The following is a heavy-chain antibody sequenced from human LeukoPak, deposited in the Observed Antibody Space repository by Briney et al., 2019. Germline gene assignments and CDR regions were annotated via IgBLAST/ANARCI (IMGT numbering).Heavy chain of an antibody. D-gene: IGHD3-9*01. V-gene: IGHV3-7*01. Sequence: GGSLRLSCATSGFTFSSNWMSWVRHAPGRGLEWVANIKPDGSAEYYAASVKGRFTVSRDNAKNSLYLQMNSLRVEDTAVYYCATVTGPGEIDYWGQGTLVTVSS. J-gene: IGHJ4*02. CDR3: ATVTGPGEIDY. CDR1: GFTFSSNW. CDR2: IKPDGSAE.